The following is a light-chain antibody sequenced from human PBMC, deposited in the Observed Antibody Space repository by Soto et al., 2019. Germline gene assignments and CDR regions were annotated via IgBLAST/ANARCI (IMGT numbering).Light chain of an antibody. CDR3: QQYGSSPFT. CDR1: QSVSSSY. V-gene: IGKV3-20*01. J-gene: IGKJ5*01. CDR2: GAS. Sequence: VLPQSPCTLSLSPGERSTLSCIASQSVSSSYLAWYQQKPGQAPRLLIYGASSRATGIPDRFSGSGSGTDFTLTISRLEPEDFAVYYCQQYGSSPFTFGQGTRLEIK.